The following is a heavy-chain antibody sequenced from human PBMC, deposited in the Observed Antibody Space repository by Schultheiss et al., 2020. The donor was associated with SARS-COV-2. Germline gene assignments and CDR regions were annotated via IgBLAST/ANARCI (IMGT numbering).Heavy chain of an antibody. Sequence: SETLSLTCAVSGGSISSSNWWSWVRQPPGKGLEWIGSIYYSGSTYYNPSLKSRVTISVDTSKNQFSLKLSSVTAADTAVYYCAGISSGWYDYWGQGTLVTVSS. CDR3: AGISSGWYDY. D-gene: IGHD6-19*01. CDR1: GGSISSSNW. CDR2: IYYSGST. J-gene: IGHJ4*02. V-gene: IGHV4-4*02.